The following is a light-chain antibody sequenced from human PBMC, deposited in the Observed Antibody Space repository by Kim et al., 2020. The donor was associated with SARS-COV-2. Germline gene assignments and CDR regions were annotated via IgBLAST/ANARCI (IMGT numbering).Light chain of an antibody. CDR2: RNN. J-gene: IGLJ2*01. CDR3: AAWDDSLSGYVV. V-gene: IGLV1-47*01. Sequence: RVTISGSGSSSNIGSNYVYWYQQLPGTAPKLLIYRNNQRPSGVPDRFSGSKSGTSASLAISGLRSGDEADYYCAAWDDSLSGYVVFGGGTQLTVL. CDR1: SSNIGSNY.